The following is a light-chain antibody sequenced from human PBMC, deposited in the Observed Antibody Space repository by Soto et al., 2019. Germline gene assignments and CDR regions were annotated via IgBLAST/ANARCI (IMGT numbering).Light chain of an antibody. J-gene: IGLJ2*01. CDR1: SFDIGAGYD. Sequence: QSVLTQPPSVSGAPGQRVTISYTGSSFDIGAGYDVHWYQQLPGTAPKLLIYGNNNRPSGVPDRFSGSKSGTSASLAITGLQAEDEADYYCKSFDSSLSVHVVFGGGTKVTVL. CDR2: GNN. V-gene: IGLV1-40*01. CDR3: KSFDSSLSVHVV.